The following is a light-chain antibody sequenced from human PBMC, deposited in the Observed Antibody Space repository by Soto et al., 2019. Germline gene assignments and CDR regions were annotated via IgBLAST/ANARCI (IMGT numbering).Light chain of an antibody. J-gene: IGLJ7*01. CDR3: AAWDDSLSGYAV. CDR1: SSNIGAGYD. Sequence: QSVLTQPPSVSGAPGQRVTISCTGSSSNIGAGYDVHWYQQIPGTAPKLLIYLNNNRPSGVPDRLSGSKSGTSASLAITGLRSEDEADYYCAAWDDSLSGYAVFGGGTQLTVL. V-gene: IGLV1-40*01. CDR2: LNN.